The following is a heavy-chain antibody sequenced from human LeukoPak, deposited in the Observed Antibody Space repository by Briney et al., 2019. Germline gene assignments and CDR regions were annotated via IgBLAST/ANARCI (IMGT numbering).Heavy chain of an antibody. CDR1: GYTFTGYY. CDR2: INPNSGAT. J-gene: IGHJ4*02. V-gene: IGHV1-2*02. Sequence: ASVKVSCKASGYTFTGYYMHWVRHAPGQGLEWVGWINPNSGATLYAQKFQGRVTMTRGTSINTAYMELSSLRSDATAVYYCTRAKRVIFDYWGQGTLGTVSS. D-gene: IGHD1-1*01. CDR3: TRAKRVIFDY.